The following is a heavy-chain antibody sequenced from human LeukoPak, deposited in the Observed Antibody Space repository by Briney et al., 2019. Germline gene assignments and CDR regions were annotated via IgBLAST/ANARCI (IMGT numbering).Heavy chain of an antibody. CDR3: ASGVAARIYYYYMDV. CDR2: IIPIFGTA. D-gene: IGHD6-6*01. V-gene: IGHV1-69*05. J-gene: IGHJ6*03. Sequence: PGASVKVSCKASGGTFSSYAISWVRQAPGQGLEWMGGIIPIFGTANYAQKFQGRVTITTDESTSTAYMELSSLRSEDTAVYYCASGVAARIYYYYMDVWGKGTTVTVSS. CDR1: GGTFSSYA.